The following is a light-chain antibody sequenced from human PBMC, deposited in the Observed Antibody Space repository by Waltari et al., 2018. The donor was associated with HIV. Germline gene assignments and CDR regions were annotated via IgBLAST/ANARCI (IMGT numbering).Light chain of an antibody. J-gene: IGLJ6*01. Sequence: QSVLTQPPSVSATPGQKVTISCSGSSSNIATNYVSWYQHFPGTVPKVLIYDNHKRSSGIPERFSGSKSGTSATLDISGLQTGDEAHYYCGTWDTSLSAWMFGTGTKVTVL. CDR1: SSNIATNY. V-gene: IGLV1-51*01. CDR2: DNH. CDR3: GTWDTSLSAWM.